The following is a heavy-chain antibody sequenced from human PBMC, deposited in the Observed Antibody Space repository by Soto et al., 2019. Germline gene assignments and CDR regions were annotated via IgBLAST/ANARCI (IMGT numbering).Heavy chain of an antibody. J-gene: IGHJ4*02. Sequence: FSFSSYGLHWFRQAPGKGLEWVALISYDGSNKYYADSVKGRFTISRDNSKNSLYLQMNSPRVEDTAVYYCAKEARYCSRTSCYQFDYWGQGTLVTVSS. CDR3: AKEARYCSRTSCYQFDY. CDR2: ISYDGSNK. CDR1: FSFSSYG. D-gene: IGHD2-2*01. V-gene: IGHV3-30*18.